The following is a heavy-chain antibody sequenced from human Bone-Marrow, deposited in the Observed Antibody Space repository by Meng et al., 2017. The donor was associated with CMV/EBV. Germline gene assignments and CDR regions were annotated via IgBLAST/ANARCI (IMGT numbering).Heavy chain of an antibody. D-gene: IGHD4-23*01. CDR3: ARDVGITSIYGGNSGTFDY. CDR2: INHSGST. CDR1: GGSFSGYY. J-gene: IGHJ4*02. Sequence: GSLRLSCAVYGGSFSGYYWSRIRQPPGKGLEWIGEINHSGSTNYNPSLKSRVTISVDTSKNQFSLKLSSVTAADTAVYYCARDVGITSIYGGNSGTFDYWGQGTLVTVSS. V-gene: IGHV4-34*01.